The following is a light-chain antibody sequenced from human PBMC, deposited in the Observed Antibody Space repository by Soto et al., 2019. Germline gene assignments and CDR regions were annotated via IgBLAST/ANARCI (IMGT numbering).Light chain of an antibody. V-gene: IGKV1-5*01. J-gene: IGKJ4*01. CDR2: DAS. CDR3: QQYYSYPLLT. CDR1: QSIHNW. Sequence: DIQMTQSPSTLSASVGDRVTITCRAIQSIHNWLAWYQHKPGRAPKLLIYDASRLESGVPSRFSGSGSGTDFTLTISCLQSEDFANYYCQQYYSYPLLTFGGGTKVDIX.